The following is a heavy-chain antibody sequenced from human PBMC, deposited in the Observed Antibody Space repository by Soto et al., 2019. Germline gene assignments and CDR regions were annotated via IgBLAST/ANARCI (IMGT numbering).Heavy chain of an antibody. J-gene: IGHJ4*02. CDR3: ARSSTTYYYQSSPYWPDKELDI. D-gene: IGHD3-22*01. Sequence: QVQMVESGGGVVQPGRSLRLSCAASGFTFSNYGMHWVRQAPGKGLEWVAVIWYVASGGNTYYADSVKGRFAISRDDSKNTLYLEMNNLRAEDTGVYYCARSSTTYYYQSSPYWPDKELDIWGQGTLITVSS. CDR2: IWYVASGGNT. CDR1: GFTFSNYG. V-gene: IGHV3-33*01.